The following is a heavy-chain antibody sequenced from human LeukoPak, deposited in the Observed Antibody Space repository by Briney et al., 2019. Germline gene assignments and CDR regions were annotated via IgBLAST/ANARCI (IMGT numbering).Heavy chain of an antibody. Sequence: GGTLRLSCVASGFTFRNYAMSWVRQAPGKGLEWVSGISDSGGSTYYADSVKGRFTISRDNSKNTLYLQMNSLRAEDTAVYYCATHSGFNVFDSWDQGTLATVSS. CDR2: ISDSGGST. D-gene: IGHD2-15*01. CDR1: GFTFRNYA. V-gene: IGHV3-23*01. J-gene: IGHJ4*02. CDR3: ATHSGFNVFDS.